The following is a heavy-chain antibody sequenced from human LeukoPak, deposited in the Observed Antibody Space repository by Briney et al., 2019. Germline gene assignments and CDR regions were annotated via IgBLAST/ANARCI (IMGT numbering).Heavy chain of an antibody. CDR2: MNPNSGNT. D-gene: IGHD3-10*01. CDR3: ARAHTSANWFDP. CDR1: GYTFTSYD. V-gene: IGHV1-8*03. J-gene: IGHJ5*02. Sequence: APVKVPCKASGYTFTSYDINWVRQATGQGLEWMGWMNPNSGNTGYAQKFQGRVTITRNTSISTAYMELNSLRSEDTAVYYCARAHTSANWFDPWGQGTLVTVSS.